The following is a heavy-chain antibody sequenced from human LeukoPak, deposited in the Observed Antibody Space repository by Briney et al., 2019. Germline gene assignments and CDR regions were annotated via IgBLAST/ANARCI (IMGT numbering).Heavy chain of an antibody. CDR1: GFTFTSSA. V-gene: IGHV1-58*02. Sequence: GASVKVSCKASGFTFTSSAMQWVRQARGQRLEWIGWIVVGSGNTNYAQKFQGRVTITADKSTSTAYMELSSLRSEDTAVYYCARVEDSGSYYEEGWGQGTLVTVSS. CDR3: ARVEDSGSYYEEG. D-gene: IGHD1-26*01. CDR2: IVVGSGNT. J-gene: IGHJ4*02.